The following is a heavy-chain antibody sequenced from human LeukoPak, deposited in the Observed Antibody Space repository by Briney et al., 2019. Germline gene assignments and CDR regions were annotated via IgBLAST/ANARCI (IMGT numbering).Heavy chain of an antibody. V-gene: IGHV3-23*01. CDR2: ISGSGGST. D-gene: IGHD1-26*01. J-gene: IGHJ4*02. CDR1: GFTFSSYA. Sequence: GGSLRLSCAASGFTFSSYAMSWVRQAPGKGLEWVSAISGSGGSTYYADSVKGRFTISRDNSKNTLYLQMNSLRAEDTAVYYRAKDPQGPVGELFDYWGQGTLVTVSS. CDR3: AKDPQGPVGELFDY.